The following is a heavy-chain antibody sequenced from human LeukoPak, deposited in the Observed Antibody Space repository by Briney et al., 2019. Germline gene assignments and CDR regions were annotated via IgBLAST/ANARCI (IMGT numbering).Heavy chain of an antibody. Sequence: ASVKLSFKASGYTFSNFYMNWVRQAPGQGLEWMGILNPSGGSTRYAQKFQGRVTMTRDTSTSTVYMELSSLRSEDTAVYYCARGSSSGAYYFDYWGQGALVTVSS. V-gene: IGHV1-46*01. D-gene: IGHD3-22*01. J-gene: IGHJ4*02. CDR1: GYTFSNFY. CDR3: ARGSSSGAYYFDY. CDR2: LNPSGGST.